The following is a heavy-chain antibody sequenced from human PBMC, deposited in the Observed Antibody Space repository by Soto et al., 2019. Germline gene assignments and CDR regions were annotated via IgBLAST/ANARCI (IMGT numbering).Heavy chain of an antibody. J-gene: IGHJ6*02. V-gene: IGHV3-23*01. CDR1: GFTFSSYA. CDR2: ISGSGGST. CDR3: AKDSLISYYYGSGDYYGMDV. Sequence: PGGSLRLSCAASGFTFSSYAMSWVRQAPGKGLEWVSAISGSGGSTYYADSVKGRFTISRDNSKNTLYLQMNSLRAEDTAVYYCAKDSLISYYYGSGDYYGMDVWGQGTTVTSP. D-gene: IGHD3-10*01.